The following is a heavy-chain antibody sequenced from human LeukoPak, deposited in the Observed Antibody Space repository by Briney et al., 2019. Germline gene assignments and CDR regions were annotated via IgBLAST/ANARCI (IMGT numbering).Heavy chain of an antibody. V-gene: IGHV4-31*03. CDR2: IYYSGST. CDR3: ARVVGVGATHNWFDP. Sequence: SETLSLTCTVSGGSISSGGYYWSWIRQRPGKGLEWIGYIYYSGSTYYNPSLKSRVTISVDTSKNQFSLKLSSVTAADTAVYYCARVVGVGATHNWFDPWGQGTLVTVSS. CDR1: GGSISSGGYY. J-gene: IGHJ5*02. D-gene: IGHD1-26*01.